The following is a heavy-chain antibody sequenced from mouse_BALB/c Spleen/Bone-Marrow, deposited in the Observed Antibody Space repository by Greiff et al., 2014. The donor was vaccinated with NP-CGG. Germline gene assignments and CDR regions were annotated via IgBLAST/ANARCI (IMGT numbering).Heavy chain of an antibody. D-gene: IGHD1-2*01. CDR3: ARITAATGARDY. Sequence: SISCTVSGFSFTSYGVPWVRQPPGQGLEWLGVIWAGGSTNYNSALMSRLSISTDNSKSQVFLKMNRLQSEDTAMYYCARITAATGARDYWGQGTTVTVSA. CDR2: IWAGGST. CDR1: GFSFTSYG. J-gene: IGHJ4*01. V-gene: IGHV2-9*02.